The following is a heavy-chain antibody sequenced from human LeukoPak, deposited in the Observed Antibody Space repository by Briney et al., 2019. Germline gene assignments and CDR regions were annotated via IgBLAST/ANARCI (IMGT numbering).Heavy chain of an antibody. CDR1: GITFSDYY. D-gene: IGHD1-14*01. V-gene: IGHV3-11*04. J-gene: IGHJ4*01. CDR2: IIRGGSPI. CDR3: VITAGPPTDH. Sequence: GGSLRLSCTASGITFSDYYMNWIRQAPGKGLEWLSFIIRGGSPIYYADSVKGRFTISRDNAKNSLYLQMNSLRVEDTAMYYCVITAGPPTDHWGQGALVTVSS.